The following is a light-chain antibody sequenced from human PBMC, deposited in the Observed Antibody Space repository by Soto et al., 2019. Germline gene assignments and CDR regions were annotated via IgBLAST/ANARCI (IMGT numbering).Light chain of an antibody. V-gene: IGKV3-20*01. J-gene: IGKJ4*01. Sequence: PGERATVSCRASQSVGNNYLGWYQQKPGQAPRLLIHGASSRATSIPDRFSGSGSGTDFTLTITRLAPEDFAVYYCQQYAASPITFGGGTKVEIK. CDR3: QQYAASPIT. CDR1: QSVGNNY. CDR2: GAS.